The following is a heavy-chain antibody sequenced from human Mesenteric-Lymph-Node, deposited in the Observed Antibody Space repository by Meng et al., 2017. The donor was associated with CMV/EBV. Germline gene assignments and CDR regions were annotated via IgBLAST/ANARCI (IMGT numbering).Heavy chain of an antibody. V-gene: IGHV3-20*04. CDR1: GFTFDDYG. Sequence: GESLKISCAASGFTFDDYGMSWVRQAPGKGLEWVSGINWNGGSTGYADSVKGRFTISRDNAKNSVYLQMNSLRVEDTAVYYCARDPYGGDPVFGFGYWGQGTVVTVSS. D-gene: IGHD2-21*02. CDR3: ARDPYGGDPVFGFGY. CDR2: INWNGGST. J-gene: IGHJ4*02.